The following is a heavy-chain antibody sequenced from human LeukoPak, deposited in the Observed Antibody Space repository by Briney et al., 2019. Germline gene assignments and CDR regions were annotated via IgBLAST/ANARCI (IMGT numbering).Heavy chain of an antibody. D-gene: IGHD3-22*01. CDR1: GGSIRSYY. CDR3: ARGGYYYPFDY. V-gene: IGHV4-59*01. CDR2: IYYSGST. Sequence: SETLSLTCTVTGGSIRSYYWSWIRQPPGKGLEWIGYIYYSGSTNNNPSLKSRVTISVDTSKNQFSLKLSSVTAADTAVYYCARGGYYYPFDYWGQGILVTVSS. J-gene: IGHJ4*02.